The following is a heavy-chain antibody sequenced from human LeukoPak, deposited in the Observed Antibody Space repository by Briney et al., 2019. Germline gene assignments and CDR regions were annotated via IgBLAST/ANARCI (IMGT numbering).Heavy chain of an antibody. J-gene: IGHJ4*02. Sequence: GGSLRLSCAASGFTFSSYGMHWVRQAPGKGLEWVAVISYDGSNKYYADSVKGRFTISRDISKNTLYLQLNSLRAEDTAVYFCARLVGDRTIYDYWGQGTLVTVSS. CDR1: GFTFSSYG. CDR3: ARLVGDRTIYDY. CDR2: ISYDGSNK. V-gene: IGHV3-30*03. D-gene: IGHD1-26*01.